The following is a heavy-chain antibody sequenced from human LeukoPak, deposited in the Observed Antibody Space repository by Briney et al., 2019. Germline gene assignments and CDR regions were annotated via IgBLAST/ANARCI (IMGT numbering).Heavy chain of an antibody. J-gene: IGHJ4*02. D-gene: IGHD2-15*01. CDR1: GGSMNSHY. CDR2: IYYSGST. CDR3: ARALYCSGGSCYFDY. Sequence: SETLSLTCTVSGGSMNSHYWTWIRQPPGKGLEWIGYIYYSGSTNYNPSLKSRVTISVDTSKNQFSLKLSSVTAADTAVYYCARALYCSGGSCYFDYWGQGTLVTVSS. V-gene: IGHV4-59*11.